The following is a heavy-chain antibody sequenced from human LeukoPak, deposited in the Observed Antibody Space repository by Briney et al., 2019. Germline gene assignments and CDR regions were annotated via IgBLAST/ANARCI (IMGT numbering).Heavy chain of an antibody. CDR3: ARFYYDSSGYGLDY. Sequence: SQTLSLTCTVSGGSISSGDYYWSWIRQPPGKGLEWIGYISESGIANYNPSLKSRVTISPDTSKNQFSLKLSSVTGADTAVYYCARFYYDSSGYGLDYWGQGTLVTVSS. CDR1: GGSISSGDYY. CDR2: ISESGIA. D-gene: IGHD3-22*01. V-gene: IGHV4-61*08. J-gene: IGHJ4*02.